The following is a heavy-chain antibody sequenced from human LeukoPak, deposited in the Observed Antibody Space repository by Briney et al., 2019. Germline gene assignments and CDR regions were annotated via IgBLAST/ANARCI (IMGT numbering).Heavy chain of an antibody. V-gene: IGHV4-59*02. CDR1: GDSVSGYY. Sequence: SETLSLTCTVSGDSVSGYYWSWIRQPPGKGLELIGYIYYSGSTNYNPSLKSRVTISVDTSKNQLSLKLSSVTAADTAVYYCARFSVAAAGTGWFDPWGQGTLVTVSA. D-gene: IGHD6-13*01. J-gene: IGHJ5*02. CDR2: IYYSGST. CDR3: ARFSVAAAGTGWFDP.